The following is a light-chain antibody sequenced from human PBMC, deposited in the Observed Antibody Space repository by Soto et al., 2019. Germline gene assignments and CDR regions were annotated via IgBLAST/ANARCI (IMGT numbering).Light chain of an antibody. CDR3: QQYNTFST. CDR1: QTISSW. J-gene: IGKJ1*01. V-gene: IGKV1-5*01. CDR2: DVS. Sequence: DIQMTQSPSTLSASVGDRVTITCRASQTISSWLAWYQQKPGKAPKLLIYDVSNLESGVPSRFSGSGSRTVFTLTISILQPDDFATYCCQQYNTFSTFGQGTKVEIK.